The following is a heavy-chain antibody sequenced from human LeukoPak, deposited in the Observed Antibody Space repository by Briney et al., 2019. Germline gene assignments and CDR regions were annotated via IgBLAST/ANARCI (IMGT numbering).Heavy chain of an antibody. CDR3: ARSTYYYGSGREPYYFDY. CDR1: GGTFSSYA. V-gene: IGHV1-69*13. Sequence: ASVKLSCKASGGTFSSYAISWVRQAPGQGLEWMGGIIPIFGTANYAQKFQGRVTITADESTSTAYMELSSLRSEDTAVYYCARSTYYYGSGREPYYFDYWGQGTLVTVSS. D-gene: IGHD3-10*01. CDR2: IIPIFGTA. J-gene: IGHJ4*02.